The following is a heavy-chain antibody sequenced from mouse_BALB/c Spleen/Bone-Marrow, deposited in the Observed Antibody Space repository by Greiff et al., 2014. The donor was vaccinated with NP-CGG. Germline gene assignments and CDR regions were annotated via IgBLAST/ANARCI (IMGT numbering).Heavy chain of an antibody. V-gene: IGHV5-6*02. CDR1: GFTFSSYG. CDR3: ARRGNWDGRAAMDY. CDR2: INSGGVNT. Sequence: EVMLVESGGDLVKPGGSLKLSCAASGFTFSSYGMSWVRQTPDKRLEWVATINSGGVNTYYIDSVKGRFTISRDNAQNTLYLQMSSLKSEDTAMYHCARRGNWDGRAAMDYWGQGTSVTVSS. J-gene: IGHJ4*01. D-gene: IGHD4-1*01.